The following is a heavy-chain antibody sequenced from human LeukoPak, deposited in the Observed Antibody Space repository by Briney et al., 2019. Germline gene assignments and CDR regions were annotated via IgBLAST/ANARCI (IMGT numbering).Heavy chain of an antibody. J-gene: IGHJ4*02. Sequence: GGSLRLSCVASGFTFSNYWLTWVRQAPGKGLEWVANIKHDGSDQYYLDSVKGRFTISRDNAKNSLYLQMNSLRPEDTALYYCAKAAAVVPPYFDYWGQGTLVTVSS. V-gene: IGHV3-7*03. CDR2: IKHDGSDQ. D-gene: IGHD6-19*01. CDR3: AKAAAVVPPYFDY. CDR1: GFTFSNYW.